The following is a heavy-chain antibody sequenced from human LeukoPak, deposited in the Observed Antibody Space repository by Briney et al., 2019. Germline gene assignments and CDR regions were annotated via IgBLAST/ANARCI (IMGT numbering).Heavy chain of an antibody. CDR2: INPENGNT. CDR1: GYTLTNND. J-gene: IGHJ6*03. D-gene: IGHD2-2*01. V-gene: IGHV1-8*01. CDR3: ARPTSRPSNYYHMDV. Sequence: GASVKVSCKASGYTLTNNDINWVRQATGQGLEWMGWINPENGNTGYAQKFQGRVIMTRNTAISTVYMELSSLTFEDTAIYFCARPTSRPSNYYHMDVWGKGTTVTVSS.